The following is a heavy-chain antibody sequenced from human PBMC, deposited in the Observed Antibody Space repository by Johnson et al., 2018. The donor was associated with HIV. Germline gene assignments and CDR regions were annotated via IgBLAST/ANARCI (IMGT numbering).Heavy chain of an antibody. D-gene: IGHD5-12*01. CDR2: ISGGGVNT. CDR1: GFTFNNYA. CDR3: ARGRARAFDI. J-gene: IGHJ3*02. V-gene: IGHV3-23*04. Sequence: VQVVESGGGLVQPGGSLRLSCVASGFTFNNYAMSWVRQAPGKGLEWVSAISGGGVNTYFADSVKGRFTISRDNSKNTLYLQMNSLRAEDTAVYYCARGRARAFDIWGQGTMVTVSS.